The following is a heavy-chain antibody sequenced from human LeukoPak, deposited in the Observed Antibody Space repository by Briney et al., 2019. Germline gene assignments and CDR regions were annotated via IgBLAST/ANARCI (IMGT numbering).Heavy chain of an antibody. D-gene: IGHD6-13*01. J-gene: IGHJ6*03. Sequence: GGSLRLSCAASGFTVSSNYMSWVRQAPGKGLEWVSAISGSGGSTYYADSVKGRFTISRDNSKNTLYLQMNSLGAEDTAVYYCAKDVGYSSSHYYYMDVWGKGTTVTVSS. V-gene: IGHV3-23*01. CDR1: GFTVSSNY. CDR3: AKDVGYSSSHYYYMDV. CDR2: ISGSGGST.